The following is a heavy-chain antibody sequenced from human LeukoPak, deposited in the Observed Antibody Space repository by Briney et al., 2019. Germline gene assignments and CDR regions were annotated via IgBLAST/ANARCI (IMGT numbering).Heavy chain of an antibody. Sequence: GGSLRLSCAASGFIYSSFWMSWVRQAPGKGLEWVANIEPDGSGKNYVGSVRGRFTISRDNAKNSLYLQMNSVRVEDSAVYYCARSLWPEDYWGQGTLVTVSS. V-gene: IGHV3-7*01. J-gene: IGHJ4*02. CDR2: IEPDGSGK. CDR3: ARSLWPEDY. CDR1: GFIYSSFW. D-gene: IGHD2-21*01.